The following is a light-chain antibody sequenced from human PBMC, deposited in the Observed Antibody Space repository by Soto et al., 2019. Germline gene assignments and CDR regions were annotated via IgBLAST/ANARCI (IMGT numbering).Light chain of an antibody. CDR1: QSVSSN. CDR2: GAS. J-gene: IGKJ1*01. Sequence: EIVVTQSPATLSVSPGERATLSCRASQSVSSNLAWYQQKPGQAPRLLIYGASIRATGIPARFSGSGSGTEFTLTISSLQSEDFAVYYCQQYNKWPPWTFGQGTKVEIK. CDR3: QQYNKWPPWT. V-gene: IGKV3-15*01.